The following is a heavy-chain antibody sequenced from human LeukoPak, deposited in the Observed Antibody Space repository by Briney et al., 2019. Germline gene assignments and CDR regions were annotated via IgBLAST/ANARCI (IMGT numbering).Heavy chain of an antibody. CDR3: AGARGGAYGFAFDS. CDR1: GGSITTYF. Sequence: SDTLSLTCSVSGGSITTYFWSWIRQPPGKGLECIGYIYYTGNTSYSPSLRNRVTISVDTSKNQFSLKLNSVTAADTALYFCAGARGGAYGFAFDSWGQGTLVTVSS. D-gene: IGHD3-10*01. V-gene: IGHV4-59*07. CDR2: IYYTGNT. J-gene: IGHJ4*02.